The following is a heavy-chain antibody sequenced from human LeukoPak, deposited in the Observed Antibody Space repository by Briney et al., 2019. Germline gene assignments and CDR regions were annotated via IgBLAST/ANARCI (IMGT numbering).Heavy chain of an antibody. CDR3: ATVNGVAVAVSFDY. J-gene: IGHJ4*02. CDR1: GFTFSSYG. Sequence: GRSLRLSCAASGFTFSSYGMHWVRQAPGKGLEWVAVISYDGSNKYYADPVKGRFTISRDNSKNTLYLQMNSLRAEDTAVYYCATVNGVAVAVSFDYWGQGTLVTVSS. D-gene: IGHD6-19*01. V-gene: IGHV3-30*03. CDR2: ISYDGSNK.